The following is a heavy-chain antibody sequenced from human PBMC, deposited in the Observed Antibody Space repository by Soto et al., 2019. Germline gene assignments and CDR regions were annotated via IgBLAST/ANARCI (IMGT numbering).Heavy chain of an antibody. CDR3: ARDGGRRTTYGMDV. V-gene: IGHV3-7*01. D-gene: IGHD3-16*01. CDR2: IKQDGSEK. Sequence: PGGSLRLSCAASGFTFSSYWMSWVRQAPGKGLEWVANIKQDGSEKYYVDSVKGRFTISRDNAKNSLYLQMNSLRAEDTAVYYCARDGGRRTTYGMDVWGQGTMVTVSS. CDR1: GFTFSSYW. J-gene: IGHJ6*02.